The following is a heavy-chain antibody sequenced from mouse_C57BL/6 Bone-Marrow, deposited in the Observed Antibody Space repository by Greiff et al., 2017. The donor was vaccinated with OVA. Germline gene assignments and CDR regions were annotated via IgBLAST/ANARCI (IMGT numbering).Heavy chain of an antibody. Sequence: QVQLQQSGPELVRPGASVKISCKAPGYTFTIHCLQWLRQRPGQGLEWIGEIFPGSGSTYYNEKFKGKATLTVDTSSSTAYMQLSSLTSEDSAVYFCARYGRVKSNSWYFDVWGTGTTVTVSS. CDR2: IFPGSGST. CDR1: GYTFTIHC. CDR3: ARYGRVKSNSWYFDV. V-gene: IGHV1-56*01. D-gene: IGHD2-5*01. J-gene: IGHJ1*03.